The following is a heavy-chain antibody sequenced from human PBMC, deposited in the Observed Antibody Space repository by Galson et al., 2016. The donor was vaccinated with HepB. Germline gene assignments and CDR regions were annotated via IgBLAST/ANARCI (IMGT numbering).Heavy chain of an antibody. Sequence: SLRLSCAASGFSFSYAWMIWVRQTPGKGLEWVGRIKSEVDGGRPDYAATVKGRFTIARDDNKKMTFMEKTKLQAEDTAVYYCSPVDFDTSWLKYWGQGSQVTVSS. CDR2: IKSEVDGGRP. CDR1: GFSFSYAW. V-gene: IGHV3-15*01. J-gene: IGHJ4*02. D-gene: IGHD3-9*01. CDR3: SPVDFDTSWLKY.